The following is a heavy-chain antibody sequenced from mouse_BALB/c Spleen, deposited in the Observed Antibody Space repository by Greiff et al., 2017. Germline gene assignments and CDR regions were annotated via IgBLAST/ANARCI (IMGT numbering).Heavy chain of an antibody. Sequence: VQLQESGPGLVAPSQSLSITCTVSGFSLTGYGVNWVRQPPGKGLEWLGMIWGDGSTDYNSALKSRLSISKDNSKSQVFLKMNSLQTDDTARYYCARGDYGSSYGYAMDYWGQGTSVTVSS. CDR1: GFSLTGYG. J-gene: IGHJ4*01. CDR2: IWGDGST. V-gene: IGHV2-6-7*01. CDR3: ARGDYGSSYGYAMDY. D-gene: IGHD1-1*01.